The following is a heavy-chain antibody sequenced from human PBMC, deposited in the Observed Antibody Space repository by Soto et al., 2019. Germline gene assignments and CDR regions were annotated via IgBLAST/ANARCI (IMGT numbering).Heavy chain of an antibody. Sequence: EVQLVESGGGLVQPGGSLKLSCAASGFTFSGSAMHWVRQTSGKGLEWVGRIRSKVNSYATAYAASVKGRFTISRDDSKNTAYLQMNSLKTEDTDVYYCTRDSSGWPDWGQGTLVTVSS. D-gene: IGHD6-19*01. CDR3: TRDSSGWPD. CDR1: GFTFSGSA. V-gene: IGHV3-73*02. CDR2: IRSKVNSYAT. J-gene: IGHJ4*02.